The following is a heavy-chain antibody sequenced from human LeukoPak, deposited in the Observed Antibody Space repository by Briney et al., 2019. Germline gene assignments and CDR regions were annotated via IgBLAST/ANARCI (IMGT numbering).Heavy chain of an antibody. Sequence: PGGSLRLSCAASGFTFSDYYMSWIRQAPGKGLEWVSYISSSGSTIYYADSVKGRFTISRDNAKNSLYLQMNSLRAEDTAVYYCARGHYVYDFWSGYYLTTVDLYYFDYWGQGTLVTVPS. CDR1: GFTFSDYY. J-gene: IGHJ4*02. V-gene: IGHV3-11*01. D-gene: IGHD3-3*01. CDR2: ISSSGSTI. CDR3: ARGHYVYDFWSGYYLTTVDLYYFDY.